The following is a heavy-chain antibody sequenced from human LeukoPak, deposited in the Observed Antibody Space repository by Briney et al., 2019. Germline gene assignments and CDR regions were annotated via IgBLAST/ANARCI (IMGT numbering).Heavy chain of an antibody. D-gene: IGHD3-10*01. CDR2: IFHSGST. Sequence: PSETLSLTCSVSGYSISSGFYWGWIRQPPGKGLEWIGSIFHSGSTNYNPSLKSRVTMSVDTSKNQFSLKLSSVTAADTAVYYCARGAYYYGSGSYPFDYWGQGTLVTVSS. CDR1: GYSISSGFY. CDR3: ARGAYYYGSGSYPFDY. J-gene: IGHJ4*02. V-gene: IGHV4-38-2*02.